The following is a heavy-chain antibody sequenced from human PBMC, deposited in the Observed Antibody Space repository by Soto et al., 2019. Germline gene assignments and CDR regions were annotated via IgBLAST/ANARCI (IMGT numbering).Heavy chain of an antibody. CDR3: ARDYLTGDPREAFDS. J-gene: IGHJ4*02. V-gene: IGHV3-21*01. Sequence: EVQLVESGGGLVKPGASLRLSCTASGFNFGAFSLSWVRQAPGKGLEWVSSIDPTSTEIHYADSVEGRFSVYRDSTKNSLYLQMISLRFEDTGVYHCARDYLTGDPREAFDSWGQGTLVTVSS. D-gene: IGHD7-27*01. CDR1: GFNFGAFS. CDR2: IDPTSTEI.